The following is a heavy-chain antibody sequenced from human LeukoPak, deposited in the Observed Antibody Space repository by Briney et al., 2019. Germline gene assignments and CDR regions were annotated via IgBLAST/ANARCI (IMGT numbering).Heavy chain of an antibody. CDR3: ARESGSYCDY. CDR2: ISGSGGST. D-gene: IGHD1-26*01. CDR1: GFTFSSYA. Sequence: GGPLRLPCAASGFTFSSYAMSWVRQAPGKGLEWVSAISGSGGSTYYADSVKGRFTISRDNSKNTLYLQMNSLRAEDTAVYYCARESGSYCDYWGQGTLVTVSS. J-gene: IGHJ4*02. V-gene: IGHV3-23*01.